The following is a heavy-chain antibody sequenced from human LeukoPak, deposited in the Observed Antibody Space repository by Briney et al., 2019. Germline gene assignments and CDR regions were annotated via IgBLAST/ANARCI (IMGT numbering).Heavy chain of an antibody. D-gene: IGHD6-13*01. CDR2: MNPKRGNT. CDR1: GYTFTRYD. J-gene: IGHJ4*02. V-gene: IGHV1-8*01. CDR3: ARAEWGGSWYRVGDY. Sequence: ASVKVSYKPSGYTFTRYDINRVRQATGHGLECMGWMNPKRGNTGYAQKFQGRVTMTRNTSISTAYMELSSLRSEDTAVYYCARAEWGGSWYRVGDYWGQGTLVTVSS.